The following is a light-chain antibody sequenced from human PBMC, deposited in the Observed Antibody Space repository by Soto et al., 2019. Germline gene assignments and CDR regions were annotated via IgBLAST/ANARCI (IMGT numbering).Light chain of an antibody. CDR2: EGS. J-gene: IGLJ1*01. CDR3: CSYAGSSYV. V-gene: IGLV2-23*01. CDR1: SSDVGSYNL. Sequence: QSALTQPASVSGSPGQSITISCPGTSSDVGSYNLVSWYQQHPGKAPKLMIYEGSKRPSGVSNRFSGSKSGNTASLTISGLQAEDEADYYCCSYAGSSYVFGTGTKLTVL.